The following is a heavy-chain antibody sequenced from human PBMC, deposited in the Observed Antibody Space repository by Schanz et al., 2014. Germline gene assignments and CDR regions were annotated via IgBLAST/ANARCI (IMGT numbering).Heavy chain of an antibody. CDR3: AATTSLAD. D-gene: IGHD3-16*01. J-gene: IGHJ4*02. CDR2: ISSGGTTI. V-gene: IGHV3-48*02. Sequence: VQLVESGGGVVRPGRSLRLSCAVSGFSFSSYSMSWVRQAPGKGLEWIANISSGGTTIYYAESVKGRFTISRDNAKSALYLQMNSLRDEDTAVYYCAATTSLADWGQGTLVAVSS. CDR1: GFSFSSYS.